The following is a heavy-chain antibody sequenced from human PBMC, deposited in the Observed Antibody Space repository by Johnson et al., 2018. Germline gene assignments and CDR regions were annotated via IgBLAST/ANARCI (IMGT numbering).Heavy chain of an antibody. CDR1: GFSFDDYA. Sequence: VELVQAGGGLIQPGGSLRLSCAASGFSFDDYAMHWVRQAPGKGREWVSAITWNSGRVDYADSVKGRFTISRDNATHSLYLQMNSLTPDDTALYYCAQSQYCRFCYYMDVWGKGTSVTVSS. V-gene: IGHV3-9*01. J-gene: IGHJ6*03. D-gene: IGHD3-3*01. CDR3: AQSQYCRFCYYMDV. CDR2: ITWNSGRV.